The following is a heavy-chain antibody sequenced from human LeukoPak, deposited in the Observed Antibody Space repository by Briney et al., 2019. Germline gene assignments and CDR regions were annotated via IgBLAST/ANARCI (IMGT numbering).Heavy chain of an antibody. J-gene: IGHJ5*02. CDR3: ARDLGLTISANWFDP. V-gene: IGHV4-38-2*02. Sequence: PSETLSLTCGVSGYSISSGYFWIWIRQPPGKGLEWIGGVYHTGATYYNPSLRSPVTISVDTSKNQFSLELNSVTAADTAVYYCARDLGLTISANWFDPWGQGTLVTVSS. D-gene: IGHD3-3*01. CDR2: VYHTGAT. CDR1: GYSISSGYF.